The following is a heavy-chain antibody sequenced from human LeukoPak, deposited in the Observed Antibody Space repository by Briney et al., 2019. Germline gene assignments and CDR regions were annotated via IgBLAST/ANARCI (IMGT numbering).Heavy chain of an antibody. CDR1: VGSISTYY. D-gene: IGHD6-19*01. CDR3: AREGAVVGCDYFDY. Sequence: SETLSLTCTGSVGSISTYYWRWIRPPPGKGLEWVGYISYIGSTKYIPSLKRRVPISVVASKYQVPLKLGYVPPAGTALDYCAREGAVVGCDYFDYWGQGTLVTVSS. J-gene: IGHJ4*02. CDR2: ISYIGST. V-gene: IGHV4-59*01.